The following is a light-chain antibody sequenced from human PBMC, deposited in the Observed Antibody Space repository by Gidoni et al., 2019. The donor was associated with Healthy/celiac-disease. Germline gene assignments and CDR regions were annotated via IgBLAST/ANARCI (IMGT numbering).Light chain of an antibody. V-gene: IGKV3-20*01. CDR3: QQYGSSPLYS. J-gene: IGKJ2*03. CDR2: GAS. CDR1: QSVSSSY. Sequence: EIVLTQSPGTLSLSPRERATLSCRAIQSVSSSYLAWYQQKPGQAPRLLIYGASSRATGSPDRFSGSGAGTDFTLTISRLEPEDFAVYYCQQYGSSPLYSFGQGTNLEIK.